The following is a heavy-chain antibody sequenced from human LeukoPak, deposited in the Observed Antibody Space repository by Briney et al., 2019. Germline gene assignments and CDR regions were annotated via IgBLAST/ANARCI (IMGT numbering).Heavy chain of an antibody. D-gene: IGHD5-12*01. J-gene: IGHJ4*02. CDR1: GLNLNTYS. Sequence: GGSLRLSCAASGLNLNTYSSMWVRQAPGKGLEWVSVIDTRGGNIHYIDSAKGRFTVSRDNSKKTLYLQMNSLRVEDTAIYYCARYSQNGDHSPYWGQGTLVAVSS. CDR2: IDTRGGNI. CDR3: ARYSQNGDHSPY. V-gene: IGHV3-23*05.